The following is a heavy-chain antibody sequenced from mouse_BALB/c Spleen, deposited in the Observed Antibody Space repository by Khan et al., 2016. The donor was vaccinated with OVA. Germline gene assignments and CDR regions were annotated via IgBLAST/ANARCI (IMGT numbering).Heavy chain of an antibody. CDR2: ISSSGTT. J-gene: IGHJ4*01. CDR1: DYSITSDYA. CDR3: ARSLYYSYGYAMDY. D-gene: IGHD2-14*01. Sequence: EVQLQQSGPGLVTPSQSLSLTCTVTDYSITSDYAWNWIRQFPGNKLEWMGYISSSGTTSSNPSLKSRIYISRDTSKNQFSLQLKSVTTEDTATYYCARSLYYSYGYAMDYWGRGTSVTVSS. V-gene: IGHV3-2*02.